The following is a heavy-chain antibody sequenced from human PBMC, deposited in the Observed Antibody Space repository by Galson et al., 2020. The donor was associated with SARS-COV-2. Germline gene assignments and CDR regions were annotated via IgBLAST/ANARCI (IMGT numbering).Heavy chain of an antibody. D-gene: IGHD2-2*02. V-gene: IGHV1-69*10. CDR1: GGTFSSYA. Sequence: KISCKASGGTFSSYAISWVRQAPGQGLEWMGGIIPILGIANYAQKFQGRVTITADKSTNTAYMELSSLRSEDTAVYYCARANCSCTGCYRYYYMDVWGKGTTVTVSS. CDR3: ARANCSCTGCYRYYYMDV. CDR2: IIPILGIA. J-gene: IGHJ6*03.